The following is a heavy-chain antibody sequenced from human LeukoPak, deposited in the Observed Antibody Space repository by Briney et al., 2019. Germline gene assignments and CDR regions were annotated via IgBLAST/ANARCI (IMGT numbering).Heavy chain of an antibody. CDR2: VYGSGDTT. CDR3: AKSDYYDESGHPSTFEY. CDR1: GFPFSSYA. D-gene: IGHD3-16*01. J-gene: IGHJ4*02. V-gene: IGHV3-23*01. Sequence: PGESLRLSCAASGFPFSSYAMSWVRQPPGKGLEWVSGVYGSGDTTYYADSVKGRFTISRDNSKNTLYLQMDSLRAEDAAIYYCAKSDYYDESGHPSTFEYWGQGTLVTVSS.